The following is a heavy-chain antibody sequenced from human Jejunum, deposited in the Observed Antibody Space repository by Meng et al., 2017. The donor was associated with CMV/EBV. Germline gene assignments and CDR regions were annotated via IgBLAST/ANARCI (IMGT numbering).Heavy chain of an antibody. J-gene: IGHJ4*02. V-gene: IGHV1-2*06. CDR1: GYNFTGYN. CDR3: ARGHNFGFEY. D-gene: IGHD1-1*01. CDR2: IITNTGGT. Sequence: KVCCKASGYNFTGYNMHWVRQAPGQGLEWMGRIITNTGGTNYAQKFQGRVTMTRDTSISTGYMELNSLRSDDTAVYYCARGHNFGFEYWGQGTLVTVSS.